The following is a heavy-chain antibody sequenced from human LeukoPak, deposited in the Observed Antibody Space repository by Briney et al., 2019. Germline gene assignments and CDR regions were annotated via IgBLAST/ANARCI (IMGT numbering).Heavy chain of an antibody. CDR1: GGPINYYY. Sequence: PSETLSLTCTVSGGPINYYYWSWIRQPPGKGLEYIGYIYYSGSPNYNPSLKSRVTMSVDTSKNQFSMKLSSVTAADTAVYYCARDSRYSDTSGYYYSHYYMDVWGKGTTVTVSS. D-gene: IGHD3-22*01. J-gene: IGHJ6*03. CDR3: ARDSRYSDTSGYYYSHYYMDV. CDR2: IYYSGSP. V-gene: IGHV4-59*01.